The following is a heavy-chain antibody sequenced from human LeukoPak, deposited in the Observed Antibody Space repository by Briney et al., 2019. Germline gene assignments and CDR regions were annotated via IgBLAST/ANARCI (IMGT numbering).Heavy chain of an antibody. V-gene: IGHV4-39*07. Sequence: SETLSLTCTVSGGSISSSNYYWGWIRQPPGKGLEWIGSIYYSGSTYDNPSLKSRVTISVDTSKNRFSLKLSSVTAADTAVYYCARVGGGYSYGPFDYWGQGTLVTVSS. CDR3: ARVGGGYSYGPFDY. J-gene: IGHJ4*02. CDR1: GGSISSSNYY. CDR2: IYYSGST. D-gene: IGHD5-18*01.